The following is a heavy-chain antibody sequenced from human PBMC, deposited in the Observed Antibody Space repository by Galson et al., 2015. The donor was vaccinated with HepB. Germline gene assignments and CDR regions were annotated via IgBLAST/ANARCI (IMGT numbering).Heavy chain of an antibody. Sequence: SLRLSCAASGFTFSAYGMHWVRQAPGKGLEWVTVIWSDGSNKYYADSVKGRFTISRDNAKNSLYLQMNSLRAGDTAVYYCARVRGGNYHDYWGQGTLVTVSS. CDR2: IWSDGSNK. J-gene: IGHJ4*02. CDR3: ARVRGGNYHDY. V-gene: IGHV3-33*01. D-gene: IGHD5-24*01. CDR1: GFTFSAYG.